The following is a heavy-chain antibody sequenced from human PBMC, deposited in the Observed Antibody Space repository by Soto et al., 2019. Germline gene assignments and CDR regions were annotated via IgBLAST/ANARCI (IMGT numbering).Heavy chain of an antibody. J-gene: IGHJ3*01. CDR1: GFSFSDHH. V-gene: IGHV3-72*01. Sequence: EVQLVESGGGLVQPGESTRLSCAVSGFSFSDHHMDWVRQAPGRGLEWVGRIRNKANSDTTEYAASVKGRFTISKDDSKNTVYLQMNIMKTEETANYYCGRVGGCLGGSNGFDFWGKGILVTVSS. CDR3: GRVGGCLGGSNGFDF. D-gene: IGHD2-15*01. CDR2: IRNKANSDTT.